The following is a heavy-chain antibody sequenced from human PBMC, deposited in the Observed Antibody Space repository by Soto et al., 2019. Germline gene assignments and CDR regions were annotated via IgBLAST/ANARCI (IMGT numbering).Heavy chain of an antibody. D-gene: IGHD3-22*01. CDR3: ATMNGYFEY. Sequence: LRLSCADSGFSFSTYSMSWVRQTPGEGLEWVSAITATGDRTYYADSVTGRFTISRDNSKKTHYLQMTSLRAEDTAIYYCATMNGYFEYWGQGTPVTVSS. V-gene: IGHV3-23*01. CDR1: GFSFSTYS. CDR2: ITATGDRT. J-gene: IGHJ4*02.